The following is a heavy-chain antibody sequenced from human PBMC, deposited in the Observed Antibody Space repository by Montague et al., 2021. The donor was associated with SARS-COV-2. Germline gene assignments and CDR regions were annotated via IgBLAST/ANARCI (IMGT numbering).Heavy chain of an antibody. Sequence: SETLSLTCAVSGGSFSNKYWTWIRQPPGKGLEWIGYINYTGSTNYKPSLKSRVTISVDTSKNQFSLKVSSVTAADTAVYYCARGLMSGSYYLGFDYWGQGTLVTVSS. D-gene: IGHD1-26*01. J-gene: IGHJ4*02. CDR3: ARGLMSGSYYLGFDY. CDR2: INYTGST. V-gene: IGHV4-59*12. CDR1: GGSFSNKY.